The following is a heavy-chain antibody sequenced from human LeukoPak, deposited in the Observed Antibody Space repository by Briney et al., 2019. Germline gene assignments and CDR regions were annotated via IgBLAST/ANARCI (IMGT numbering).Heavy chain of an antibody. Sequence: GGSLRLSCAASGFIFTNYFMNWVRQAPGKGLEWVSSISSSSSYIYYADSVKGRFTISRDNAKNSLYLQMNSLRAEDTAVYYCARAAGGSYSANDYWGQGTLVTVSS. V-gene: IGHV3-21*01. CDR2: ISSSSSYI. J-gene: IGHJ4*02. D-gene: IGHD1-26*01. CDR3: ARAAGGSYSANDY. CDR1: GFIFTNYF.